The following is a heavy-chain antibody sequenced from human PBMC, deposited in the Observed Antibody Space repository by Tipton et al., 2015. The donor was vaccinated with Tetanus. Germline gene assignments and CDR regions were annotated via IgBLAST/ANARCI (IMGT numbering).Heavy chain of an antibody. CDR2: IYHSGNT. J-gene: IGHJ4*02. Sequence: TLSLTCSVSGGSLTSHYWSWIRQPPGKGLEWIGEIYHSGNTNYNPSLKSRVSISVDTSMNSFSLNLSSVTAADTAVYYCARDGSGFGGSYDYWGQGTLVTVSS. CDR3: ARDGSGFGGSYDY. V-gene: IGHV4-59*11. CDR1: GGSLTSHY. D-gene: IGHD1-26*01.